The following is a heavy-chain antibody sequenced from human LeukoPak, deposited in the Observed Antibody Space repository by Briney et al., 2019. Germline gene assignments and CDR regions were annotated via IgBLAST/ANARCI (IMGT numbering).Heavy chain of an antibody. Sequence: GGSLRLSCAASGFTFSSYAMSWVRRAPGKGLEWVSAISGSGGTTYYADSVKGRFTISRDNSKTTLYLQMNSLRAEDTAVYYCAKSNGGYYLFDYWGQGTLVTVSS. J-gene: IGHJ4*02. D-gene: IGHD3-22*01. CDR1: GFTFSSYA. CDR2: ISGSGGTT. V-gene: IGHV3-23*01. CDR3: AKSNGGYYLFDY.